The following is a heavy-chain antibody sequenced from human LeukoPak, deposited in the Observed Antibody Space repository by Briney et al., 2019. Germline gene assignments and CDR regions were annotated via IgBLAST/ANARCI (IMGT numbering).Heavy chain of an antibody. J-gene: IGHJ5*02. CDR3: ARSANWIDPFDP. V-gene: IGHV4-31*03. D-gene: IGHD1-1*01. CDR1: GGSISSGGYY. CDR2: IYYSGST. Sequence: SQTLSLTCTVSGGSISSGGYYWSWIRQHPGKGLEWIGYIYYSGSTYYNPSLKSRVTISVDTSKNQFSLKLSSVTAADTAVYYCARSANWIDPFDPWGQGTLVTVSS.